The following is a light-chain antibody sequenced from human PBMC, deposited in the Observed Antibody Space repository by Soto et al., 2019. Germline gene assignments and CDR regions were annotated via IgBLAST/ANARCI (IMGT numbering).Light chain of an antibody. CDR1: QSISRY. V-gene: IGKV1-39*01. CDR3: QQTYSTPT. J-gene: IGKJ5*01. Sequence: DIQMTHSPSSLSASVGDRLTITCRASQSISRYLNWYQQKPGKAPQLLIYAASSLQSGVPSRFSGGGSGTDFTLTISSLQPEDFATYSCQQTYSTPTFGQRTRLEI. CDR2: AAS.